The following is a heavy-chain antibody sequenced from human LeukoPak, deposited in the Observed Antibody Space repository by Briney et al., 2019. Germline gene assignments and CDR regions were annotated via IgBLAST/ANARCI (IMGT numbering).Heavy chain of an antibody. CDR2: INSDGSST. V-gene: IGHV3-74*01. CDR1: RFTFSSYW. Sequence: PGGSLRLSCAASRFTFSSYWMHWVRQAPGKGLVWVSRINSDGSSTSYADSVKGRFTISRDNAKNTLYLQMNSLRAEDTAVYYCARGDYDYGDYGYWYFDLWGRGTLVTVSS. D-gene: IGHD4-17*01. J-gene: IGHJ2*01. CDR3: ARGDYDYGDYGYWYFDL.